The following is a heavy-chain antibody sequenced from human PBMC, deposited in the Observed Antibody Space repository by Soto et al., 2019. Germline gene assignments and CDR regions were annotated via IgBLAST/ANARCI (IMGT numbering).Heavy chain of an antibody. D-gene: IGHD2-15*01. CDR2: IFYSGTT. Sequence: SETPSLTCTVSGGSISTSRYYWGWIRQPPGKGLEWIGSIFYSGTTYYNPSLKSRVTMSVDTSKNQFSLKLTSVTAADTAVYYCARQVGAWCWYCNLWGRGTLVAVSS. CDR3: ARQVGAWCWYCNL. V-gene: IGHV4-39*01. J-gene: IGHJ2*01. CDR1: GGSISTSRYY.